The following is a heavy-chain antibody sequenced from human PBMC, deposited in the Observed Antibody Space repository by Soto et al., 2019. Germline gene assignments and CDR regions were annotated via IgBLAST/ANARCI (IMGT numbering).Heavy chain of an antibody. CDR2: INPNSGGT. CDR3: ARGGYGSGSDGAFDI. D-gene: IGHD3-10*01. V-gene: IGHV1-2*04. J-gene: IGHJ3*02. Sequence: ASVKVSCKASGYTFTGYYMHWVRQAPGQGLEWMGWINPNSGGTNYAQKFQGWVTMTRDTSISTAYMELSRLRSDDTAVYYCARGGYGSGSDGAFDIWGQGTMVTVSS. CDR1: GYTFTGYY.